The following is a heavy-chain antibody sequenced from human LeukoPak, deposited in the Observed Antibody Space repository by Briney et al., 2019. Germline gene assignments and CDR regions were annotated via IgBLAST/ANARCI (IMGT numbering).Heavy chain of an antibody. J-gene: IGHJ4*02. CDR3: ARGSAYHYY. Sequence: GGSLRLSCAASGFTLSSYTMNWVRQAPGKGLEWVSSISSSSTYLDYADSLKGRFTISRDNAKNSLYLQMDNLRAEDTAVYYCARGSAYHYYWGQGTLVTVSS. CDR1: GFTLSSYT. CDR2: ISSSSTYL. D-gene: IGHD6-19*01. V-gene: IGHV3-21*01.